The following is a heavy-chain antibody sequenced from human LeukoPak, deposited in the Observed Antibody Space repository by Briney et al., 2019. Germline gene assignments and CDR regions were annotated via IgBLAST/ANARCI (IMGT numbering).Heavy chain of an antibody. CDR1: GFTFSSYI. J-gene: IGHJ3*02. CDR2: ITTCSSYI. Sequence: PGGSLRLSCAASGFTFSSYIMNWVRHAPGGGLEWVSSITTCSSYIYYTDSVKGRFTISRDNAKNSVYLQMNSLRVEDTAVYYCARGYCSGGSCYSGDAFDIWGEGTMVTVSS. D-gene: IGHD2-15*01. CDR3: ARGYCSGGSCYSGDAFDI. V-gene: IGHV3-21*01.